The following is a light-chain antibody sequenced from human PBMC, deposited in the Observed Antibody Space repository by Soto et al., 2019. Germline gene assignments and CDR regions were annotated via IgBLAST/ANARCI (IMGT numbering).Light chain of an antibody. V-gene: IGLV2-14*01. Sequence: QPVLTQPASVSGSPGQSITISCTGTSSDVGGYNYVSWYQQHPGKAPKLMIYDVSNRPSGVSNRFSGSKSGNTASLTISGLQVEDEADYYCSSYTSSSTLVFGTGTKLTVL. CDR3: SSYTSSSTLV. J-gene: IGLJ1*01. CDR1: SSDVGGYNY. CDR2: DVS.